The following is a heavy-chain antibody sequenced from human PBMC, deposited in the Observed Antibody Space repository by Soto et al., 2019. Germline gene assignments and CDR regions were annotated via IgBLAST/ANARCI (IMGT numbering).Heavy chain of an antibody. Sequence: GESLKISCKGSGYSFTSYWISWVRQMPGKGLEWMGRIDPSDSYTNYSPSFQSHVTISADKSISTAYLQWSSLRASDTAMYYCATRGYCSSTSCPESYYYYGMDVWGQGTTVTVSS. V-gene: IGHV5-10-1*01. D-gene: IGHD2-2*01. J-gene: IGHJ6*02. CDR2: IDPSDSYT. CDR3: ATRGYCSSTSCPESYYYYGMDV. CDR1: GYSFTSYW.